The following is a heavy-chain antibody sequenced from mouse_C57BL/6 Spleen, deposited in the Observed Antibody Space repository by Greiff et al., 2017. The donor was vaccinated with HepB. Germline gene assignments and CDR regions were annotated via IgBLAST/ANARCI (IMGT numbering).Heavy chain of an antibody. CDR2: IDPEDGDT. CDR3: TTSDGYYFDY. D-gene: IGHD2-3*01. V-gene: IGHV14-1*01. CDR1: GFNIKDYY. Sequence: VQLQQSGAELVRPGASVKLSCTASGFNIKDYYMHWVKQRPEQGLEWIGRIDPEDGDTEYAPKFQGKATMTADTSSSTAYLQLSSLTSEDTAVYFCTTSDGYYFDYWGPGPTLTVSS. J-gene: IGHJ2*01.